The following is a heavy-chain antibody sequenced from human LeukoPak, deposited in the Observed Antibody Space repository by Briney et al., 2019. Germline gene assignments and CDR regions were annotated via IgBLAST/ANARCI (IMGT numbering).Heavy chain of an antibody. CDR1: GFTFSSYS. V-gene: IGHV3-30*03. Sequence: PGGSLRLSCAASGFTFSSYSMNWVRQAPGKGLEWVAVIPYDGSNKYYADSVKGRFTISRDNSKNTLYLQMNSLRAEDTAVYYCARSPAHSGGSFDYWGQGTLVTVSS. CDR2: IPYDGSNK. D-gene: IGHD3-16*01. J-gene: IGHJ4*02. CDR3: ARSPAHSGGSFDY.